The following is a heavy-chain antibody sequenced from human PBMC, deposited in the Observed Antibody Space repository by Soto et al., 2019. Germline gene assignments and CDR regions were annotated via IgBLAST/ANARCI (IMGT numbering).Heavy chain of an antibody. CDR2: ISGSGGST. J-gene: IGHJ4*02. CDR3: AKRVRALYGDCWDDN. V-gene: IGHV3-23*01. D-gene: IGHD2-21*02. CDR1: GFTFSSYA. Sequence: EVQLLESGGGLVQPGGSLRLSCAASGFTFSSYAMSWVRQAPGKGLEWVSAISGSGGSTYYAEAVKGRITISSDNSMNTVHLQMNGLGAEGRAVCYCAKRVRALYGDCWDDNLGQGTLVTFSS.